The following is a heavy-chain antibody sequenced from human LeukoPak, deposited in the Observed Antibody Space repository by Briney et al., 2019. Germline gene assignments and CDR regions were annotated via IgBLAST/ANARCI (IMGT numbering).Heavy chain of an antibody. D-gene: IGHD3-22*01. J-gene: IGHJ4*02. CDR1: GFAFSNYA. CDR3: AKDHSSSWYSDY. Sequence: GGSLRLSCAASGFAFSNYAMTWVRQAPGKGLEWVSAISGSGGTTYFTDSVKGRFTISRDNSKNTLYLQMNSLRVEDTAVYFCAKDHSSSWYSDYWGQGTLVTVSS. CDR2: ISGSGGTT. V-gene: IGHV3-23*01.